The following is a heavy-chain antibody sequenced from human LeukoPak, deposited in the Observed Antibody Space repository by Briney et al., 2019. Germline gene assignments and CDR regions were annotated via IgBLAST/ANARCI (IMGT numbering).Heavy chain of an antibody. D-gene: IGHD3-3*01. V-gene: IGHV4-34*01. CDR3: ARGSGYYYYGMDV. Sequence: SETLSLTCAVYGGSFSGYYWSWIRQPPGKGLEWIGEINHSGSTNYNPSLKSRVTISVDTSKNQFSLKLSSVTAADTAVYYCARGSGYYYYGMDVWGQGTTVTVSS. J-gene: IGHJ6*02. CDR1: GGSFSGYY. CDR2: INHSGST.